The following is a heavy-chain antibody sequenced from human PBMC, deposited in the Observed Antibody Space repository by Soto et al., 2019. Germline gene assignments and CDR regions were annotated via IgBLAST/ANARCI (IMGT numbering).Heavy chain of an antibody. CDR3: ARSRRTYYCFLAGSAHDAFDF. J-gene: IGHJ3*01. CDR2: ISSSSSTI. Sequence: GGSLRLSCAASGFTFSSYSMNWVRQAPGKGLEWVSYISSSSSTIYYADSVKGRFTISRDNAKNSLYLQMNSLRAEDTAVYYCARSRRTYYCFLAGSAHDAFDFWGQGTMVT. D-gene: IGHD3-9*01. CDR1: GFTFSSYS. V-gene: IGHV3-48*01.